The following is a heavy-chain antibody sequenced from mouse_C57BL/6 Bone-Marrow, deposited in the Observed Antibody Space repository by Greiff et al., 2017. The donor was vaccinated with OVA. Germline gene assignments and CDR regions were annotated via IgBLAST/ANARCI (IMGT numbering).Heavy chain of an antibody. V-gene: IGHV1-18*01. Sequence: VQLKESGPELVKPGASVKIPCKASGYTFTDYNMDWVKQSHGKSLEWIGDINPNNGGTIYNQKFKGKATLTVDKSSSTAYMELRSLTSEDTAVYYCARCYDYYAMDYWGQGTSVTVSS. J-gene: IGHJ4*01. CDR2: INPNNGGT. D-gene: IGHD1-1*02. CDR1: GYTFTDYN. CDR3: ARCYDYYAMDY.